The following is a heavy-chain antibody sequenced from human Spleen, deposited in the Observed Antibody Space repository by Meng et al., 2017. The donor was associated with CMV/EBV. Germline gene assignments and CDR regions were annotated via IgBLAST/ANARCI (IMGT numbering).Heavy chain of an antibody. CDR1: GYTFTSYY. CDR3: ARDLGGVSGGYEDY. Sequence: ASVKVSCKASGYTFTSYYMHWVRQAPAQGLEWMGWISAYNGDAISAQKFQGRVTMTTDTSTSTAYMELRSLRSDDTAVYYCARDLGGVSGGYEDYWGQGTLVTVSS. CDR2: ISAYNGDA. J-gene: IGHJ4*02. V-gene: IGHV1-18*04. D-gene: IGHD5-12*01.